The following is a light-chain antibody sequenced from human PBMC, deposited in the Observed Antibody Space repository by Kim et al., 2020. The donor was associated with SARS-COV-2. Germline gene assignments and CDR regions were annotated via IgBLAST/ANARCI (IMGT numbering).Light chain of an antibody. CDR3: QQYESVPFT. Sequence: PGERATLSCGASQSVTRRYLAWYQQKPGQAPRLLMNGVSSRATGIPDRFSGSGSGTDFTLSISRLEPEDFAVYYCQQYESVPFTFGGGTKVDIK. CDR2: GVS. V-gene: IGKV3-20*01. CDR1: QSVTRRY. J-gene: IGKJ4*01.